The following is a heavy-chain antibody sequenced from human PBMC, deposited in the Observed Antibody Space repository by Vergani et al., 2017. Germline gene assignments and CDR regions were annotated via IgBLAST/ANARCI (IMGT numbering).Heavy chain of an antibody. CDR3: ARGDCGILTGYGY. CDR2: INPSGGHT. J-gene: IGHJ4*02. V-gene: IGHV1-46*03. CDR1: GYTFSNYY. D-gene: IGHD3-9*01. Sequence: QVQVVQSGAEVKKSGASVKVSCKTSGYTFSNYYMHWVRQAPGQGLEWMGIINPSGGHTNYAQKFQGRVTMTRDTSTSTVYMELSSLRSEDTAIYYCARGDCGILTGYGYWGQGTLVTVAA.